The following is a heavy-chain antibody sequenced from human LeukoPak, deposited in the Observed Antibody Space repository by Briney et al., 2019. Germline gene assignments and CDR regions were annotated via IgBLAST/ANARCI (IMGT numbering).Heavy chain of an antibody. J-gene: IGHJ3*01. D-gene: IGHD2-15*01. V-gene: IGHV1-2*02. CDR2: MDTKSGDT. CDR1: GYDFSVFY. Sequence: ASVKVSCKASGYDFSVFYMDWVRQAPGQGLEWMGWMDTKSGDTVYAPRFQGRVSMTSDTSINTAYMELSSLTFDDSAIYYCATKGGLTPNTLAVWGHGTMVTVSS. CDR3: ATKGGLTPNTLAV.